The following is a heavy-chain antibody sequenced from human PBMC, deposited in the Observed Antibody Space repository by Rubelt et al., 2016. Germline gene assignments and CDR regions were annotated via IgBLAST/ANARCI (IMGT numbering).Heavy chain of an antibody. CDR1: GYSISSGYY. V-gene: IGHV4-38-2*02. J-gene: IGHJ3*02. CDR3: ARVVGVGATRAYI. Sequence: QVQLQESGPGLVKPSETPSLTCTVSGYSISSGYYWGWIRQPPGKGLEWIGSIYHSGSTYYNPSLKSRVTISVDTSKNQFSLKLSSVTAADTAVYYGARVVGVGATRAYIWGQGTMVTVSS. D-gene: IGHD1-26*01. CDR2: IYHSGST.